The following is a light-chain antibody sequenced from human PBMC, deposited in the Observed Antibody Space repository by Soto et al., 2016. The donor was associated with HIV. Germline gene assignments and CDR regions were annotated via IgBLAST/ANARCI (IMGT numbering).Light chain of an antibody. CDR1: QRISSW. Sequence: DIQMTQSPSTLSASVGDRVSITCRASQRISSWLAWYQQRPGSAPRLLIQKASSLESGVPSRFSGSGSGTEFTLTISSLQPDDLATYYCQQYNSYLWTFGQGTKVEIK. V-gene: IGKV1-5*03. J-gene: IGKJ1*01. CDR3: QQYNSYLWT. CDR2: KAS.